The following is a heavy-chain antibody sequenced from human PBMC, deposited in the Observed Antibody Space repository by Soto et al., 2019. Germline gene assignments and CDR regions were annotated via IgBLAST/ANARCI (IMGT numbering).Heavy chain of an antibody. CDR2: ISYDGSNK. CDR1: GCTFSSYG. D-gene: IGHD1-26*01. J-gene: IGHJ3*02. CDR3: AKDRWVDAFDI. V-gene: IGHV3-30*18. Sequence: PXGSLILSFSASGCTFSSYGMHWVRQAPGKGLEWVAVISYDGSNKYYADSVKGRFTISRDNSKNTLYLQMNSLRAEDTAVYYCAKDRWVDAFDICGQGTMVTVS.